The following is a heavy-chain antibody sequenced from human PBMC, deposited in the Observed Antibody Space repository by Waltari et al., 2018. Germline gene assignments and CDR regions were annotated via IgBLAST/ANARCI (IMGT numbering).Heavy chain of an antibody. V-gene: IGHV4-59*01. CDR2: IYYSGST. CDR3: ARDPEHRAYGDYDSIYWYFDL. J-gene: IGHJ2*01. CDR1: GGSISSYY. D-gene: IGHD4-17*01. Sequence: QVQLQESGPGLVKPSETLSLTCTVSGGSISSYYWSWIRQPPGQGLGWIGYIYYSGSTNYNPSLKSRVTISVDTSKNQFSLKLSSVTAADTAVYYCARDPEHRAYGDYDSIYWYFDLWGRGTLVTVSS.